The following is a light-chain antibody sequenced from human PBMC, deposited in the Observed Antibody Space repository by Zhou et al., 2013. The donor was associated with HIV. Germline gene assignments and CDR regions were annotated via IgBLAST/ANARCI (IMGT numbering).Light chain of an antibody. CDR3: MQSLQTLLT. J-gene: IGKJ4*01. Sequence: DIVMTQSPLSLPVTPGEPASISCRSSQSLLHTNGYDYLDWYLQKPGQSPQLLIYLGSHRASGVPDRFSGSGSGTDFTLKISRLEAEDVGVYYCMQSLQTLLTFGGGTKVEIK. CDR2: LGS. CDR1: QSLLHTNGYDY. V-gene: IGKV2-28*01.